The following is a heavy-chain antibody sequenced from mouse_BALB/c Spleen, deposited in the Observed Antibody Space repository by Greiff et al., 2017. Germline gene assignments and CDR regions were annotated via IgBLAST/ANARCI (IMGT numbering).Heavy chain of an antibody. CDR1: GYTFTSYW. J-gene: IGHJ2*01. CDR3: TIRDSFDY. CDR2: IYPGSGST. V-gene: IGHV1S22*01. Sequence: LQQPGSELVRPGASVKLSCKASGYTFTSYWMHWVKQRHGQGLEWIGNIYPGSGSTNYDEKFKSKGTLTVDTSSSTAYMHLSSLTSEDSAVYYCTIRDSFDYWGQGTTLTVSS.